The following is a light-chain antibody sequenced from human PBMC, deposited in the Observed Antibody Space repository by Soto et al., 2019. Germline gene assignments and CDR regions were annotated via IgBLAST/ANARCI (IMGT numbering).Light chain of an antibody. Sequence: QLTQSPSSLSASIGDRVTITCRASQDISGYLAWYQQQPGKAPKLLIYAASTLHSGVPTRFRGSGSGTEFILTIGRLQPEDFATYYCQHLAGTFGQGTKLA. V-gene: IGKV1-9*01. J-gene: IGKJ2*01. CDR1: QDISGY. CDR2: AAS. CDR3: QHLAGT.